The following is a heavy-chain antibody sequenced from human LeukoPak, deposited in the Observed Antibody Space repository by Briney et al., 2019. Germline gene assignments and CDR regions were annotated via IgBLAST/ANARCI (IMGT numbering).Heavy chain of an antibody. CDR3: ARQRSDYGMDV. D-gene: IGHD6-19*01. CDR2: IFYSGTT. Sequence: SETLSLTCTVSGVSTSSSSFYWGWIRQPPGKGLEWIGNIFYSGTTYYNPSLKSRVTISVDTSKNQFSLKLNSVTAADTAVYYCARQRSDYGMDVWGQGTTVTVSS. CDR1: GVSTSSSSFY. J-gene: IGHJ6*02. V-gene: IGHV4-39*01.